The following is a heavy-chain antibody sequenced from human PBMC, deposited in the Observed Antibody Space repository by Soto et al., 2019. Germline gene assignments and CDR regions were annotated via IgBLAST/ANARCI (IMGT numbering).Heavy chain of an antibody. CDR3: ARLDCSGGSCYPYYFEH. V-gene: IGHV3-73*02. J-gene: IGHJ4*02. Sequence: EVQLVESGGGLVQPGGSLELSCAASGFTFSASAMHWVRQASGKGLEWVGRIRSNGRTAYAASMQGRFTISRDDSKKTAYLQLNSLKTDDTAVYYCARLDCSGGSCYPYYFEHWGQGALFTVSA. CDR1: GFTFSASA. D-gene: IGHD2-15*01. CDR2: IRSNGRT.